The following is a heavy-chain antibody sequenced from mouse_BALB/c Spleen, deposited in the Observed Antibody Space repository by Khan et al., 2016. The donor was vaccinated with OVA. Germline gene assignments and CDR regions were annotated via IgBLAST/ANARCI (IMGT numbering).Heavy chain of an antibody. Sequence: QVQLQQPGAEFVKPGASVKLSCKASGYTFTSYWMQWVKQRPGQGLEWIGEIDPSDSYTNYNQKFKGKATLTVDKSSSTAYMQLSSLTSEDSAVYYCARYGNYFACWGRGTLVTVSA. CDR3: ARYGNYFAC. V-gene: IGHV1-69*02. CDR1: GYTFTSYW. J-gene: IGHJ3*01. D-gene: IGHD2-1*01. CDR2: IDPSDSYT.